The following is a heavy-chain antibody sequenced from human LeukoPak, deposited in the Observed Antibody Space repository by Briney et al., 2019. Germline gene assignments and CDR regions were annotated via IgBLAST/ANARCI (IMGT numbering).Heavy chain of an antibody. J-gene: IGHJ3*02. CDR1: GGSISGYY. CDR3: ARGLNYCTNGVCAIDAFDI. D-gene: IGHD2-8*01. V-gene: IGHV4-59*01. CDR2: IYYSGST. Sequence: PSETLSLTCTVSGGSISGYYWSWIRQPPGKGLEWIGYIYYSGSTNYNPSLKSRVTISVDTSKNQFSLKLSSVTAADTAVYYCARGLNYCTNGVCAIDAFDIWGQGTIVTVSS.